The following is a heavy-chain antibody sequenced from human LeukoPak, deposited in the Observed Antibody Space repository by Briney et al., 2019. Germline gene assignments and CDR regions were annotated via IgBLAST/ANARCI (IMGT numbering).Heavy chain of an antibody. CDR1: GYTLSSYY. CDR3: ARIGLRGVIISRPLDY. Sequence: ASVKVSCKASGYTLSSYYMHWVRQAPGQGLEWMGIINPSGGSTSYAQKFQGRVTMTRNTSISTAYMELSSLRSEDTAVYYCARIGLRGVIISRPLDYWGQGTLVTVSS. V-gene: IGHV1-46*01. CDR2: INPSGGST. J-gene: IGHJ4*02. D-gene: IGHD3-16*02.